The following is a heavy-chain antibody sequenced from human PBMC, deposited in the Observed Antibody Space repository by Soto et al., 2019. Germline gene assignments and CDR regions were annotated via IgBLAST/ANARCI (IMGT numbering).Heavy chain of an antibody. D-gene: IGHD6-13*01. CDR1: GFSLSGYG. CDR2: IWYHGATK. CDR3: ARDRLAAAGPNWFDP. J-gene: IGHJ5*02. V-gene: IGHV3-33*01. Sequence: GGSLRLSCEVSGFSLSGYGMHWVRQAPGKGLEWVAVIWYHGATKNYADSVKGRFTISRDTSKNMEYLQMDSLKVEDTAVYYCARDRLAAAGPNWFDPWGQGTLVTVSS.